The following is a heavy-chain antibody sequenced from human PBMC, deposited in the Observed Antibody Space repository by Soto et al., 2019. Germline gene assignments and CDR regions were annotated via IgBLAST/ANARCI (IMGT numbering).Heavy chain of an antibody. J-gene: IGHJ4*02. Sequence: QVQLVQSGAEVERPGASVKVSCKASGYTYINYDINWVRLAPGRGLEWMGWMNPHTGHTGYAREFQGRVTMTRNSSISTAFMELSSLKSEDTAVYYCTTHSGYYDFEYWGQGTLVTVSS. D-gene: IGHD5-12*01. CDR3: TTHSGYYDFEY. CDR1: GYTYINYD. CDR2: MNPHTGHT. V-gene: IGHV1-8*01.